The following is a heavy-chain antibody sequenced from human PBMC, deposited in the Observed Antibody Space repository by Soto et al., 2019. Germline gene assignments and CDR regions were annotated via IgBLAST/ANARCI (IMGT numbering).Heavy chain of an antibody. CDR1: GGSFRGYY. Sequence: SETLSLTCAVYGGSFRGYYWSWIRQPPGKGLEWIGEINHSGSTNYNPSLKSRVTISVDTSKNQFSLKLSSVTAVDTAVYYCARRRYYGSGSYYNPRDAFDIWGQGTMVTVS. J-gene: IGHJ3*02. V-gene: IGHV4-34*01. D-gene: IGHD3-10*01. CDR3: ARRRYYGSGSYYNPRDAFDI. CDR2: INHSGST.